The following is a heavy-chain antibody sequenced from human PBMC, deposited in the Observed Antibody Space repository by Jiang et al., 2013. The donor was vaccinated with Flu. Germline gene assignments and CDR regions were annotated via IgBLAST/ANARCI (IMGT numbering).Heavy chain of an antibody. D-gene: IGHD3-10*01. J-gene: IGHJ5*02. V-gene: IGHV6-1*01. Sequence: WYNDYAVSVKSRITINPDTSKNQFSLQLNSVTPEDTAVYYCARDLVLLWFGEPKGWFDPWGQGTLVTVSS. CDR2: WYN. CDR3: ARDLVLLWFGEPKGWFDP.